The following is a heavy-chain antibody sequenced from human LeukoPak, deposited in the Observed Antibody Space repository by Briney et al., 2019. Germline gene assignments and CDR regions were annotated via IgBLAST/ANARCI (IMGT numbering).Heavy chain of an antibody. CDR1: GFIFSNYG. CDR3: ARDVDPYKYGLMFDS. J-gene: IGHJ4*02. CDR2: ISGGGENE. D-gene: IGHD5-18*01. Sequence: GSLRLSCAASGFIFSNYGMSWVRQDPGKGLEWVSTISGGGENEHYADSVKGRFTISRDNSKNILYVQMNSLSPEDTAIYYCARDVDPYKYGLMFDSWGQGTLVTVSS. V-gene: IGHV3-23*01.